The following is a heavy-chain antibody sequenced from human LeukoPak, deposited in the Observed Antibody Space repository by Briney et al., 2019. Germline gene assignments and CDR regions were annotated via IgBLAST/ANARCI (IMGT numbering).Heavy chain of an antibody. CDR2: IRYDGSKK. D-gene: IGHD2-21*02. CDR3: AKSHHVTAIDY. Sequence: GGSLRLSCAASGFIFSSYGMHWVRQAPGKGLEWVAFIRYDGSKKYYADSVKGRFTISRDNSKNTLYLQMNSLRAEDTAVYYCAKSHHVTAIDYWGQGTLVTVSS. CDR1: GFIFSSYG. J-gene: IGHJ4*02. V-gene: IGHV3-30*02.